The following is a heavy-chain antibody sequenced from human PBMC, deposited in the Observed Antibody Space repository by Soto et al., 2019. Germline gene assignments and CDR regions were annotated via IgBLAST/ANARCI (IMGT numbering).Heavy chain of an antibody. Sequence: QVQLQQWGAGLLKPSETLSLTCAVYGGSFSGYYWSWIRQPPGKGLEWIGEINHSGSTNYNPSLKSRVTISVDTSKKQFSLKLSSVTAADTAVYYCARGKFSTRLVFDYWGQGTLVTVSS. J-gene: IGHJ4*02. CDR3: ARGKFSTRLVFDY. CDR2: INHSGST. CDR1: GGSFSGYY. D-gene: IGHD2-2*01. V-gene: IGHV4-34*01.